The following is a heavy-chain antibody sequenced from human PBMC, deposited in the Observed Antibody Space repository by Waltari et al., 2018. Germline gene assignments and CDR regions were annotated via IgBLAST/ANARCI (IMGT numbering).Heavy chain of an antibody. J-gene: IGHJ4*02. CDR1: GFPFSHYW. CDR2: IKEDGSAT. Sequence: EVQLVESGGGLVQQGGVLRLACVASGFPFSHYWITWVRQAPGQGLEWFASIKEDGSATHYVDSVKRRFTISRDNAENSVNLQMNSLRAEDTAVYYCTRDPLRRYDYWGQGTLVTVSS. CDR3: TRDPLRRYDY. V-gene: IGHV3-7*01. D-gene: IGHD3-16*01.